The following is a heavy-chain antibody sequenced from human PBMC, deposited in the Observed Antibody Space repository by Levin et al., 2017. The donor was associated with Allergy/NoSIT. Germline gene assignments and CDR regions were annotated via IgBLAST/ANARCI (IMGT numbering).Heavy chain of an antibody. J-gene: IGHJ3*02. V-gene: IGHV3-23*01. Sequence: GASVKVSCAASGFTFSSYAMSWVRQAPGKGLEWVSAISGSGGSTYYADSVKGRFTISRDNSKNTLYLQMNSLRAEDTAVYYCAKDRGYYDSSGYYYGDAFDIWGQGTMVTVSS. D-gene: IGHD3-22*01. CDR3: AKDRGYYDSSGYYYGDAFDI. CDR2: ISGSGGST. CDR1: GFTFSSYA.